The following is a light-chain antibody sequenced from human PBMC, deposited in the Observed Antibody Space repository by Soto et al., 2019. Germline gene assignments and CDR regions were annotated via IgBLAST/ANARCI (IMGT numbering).Light chain of an antibody. CDR2: GNS. Sequence: QSALAQPPSVSGAPGQKVTISCTGSSSNIGAGYDLHWYQQLPGTAPKPLLYGNSNRPSGVPDRFSGSKSGTSASLAITGLQAEDEADYYCQSYDSSLSAYVFGTGTRSPS. J-gene: IGLJ1*01. CDR1: SSNIGAGYD. V-gene: IGLV1-40*01. CDR3: QSYDSSLSAYV.